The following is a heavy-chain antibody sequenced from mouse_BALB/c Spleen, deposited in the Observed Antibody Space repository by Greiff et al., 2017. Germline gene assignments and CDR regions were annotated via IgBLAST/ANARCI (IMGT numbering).Heavy chain of an antibody. CDR1: GFNIKDTY. CDR3: DRKGVRRAMDY. D-gene: IGHD2-14*01. V-gene: IGHV14-3*02. CDR2: IDPANGNT. J-gene: IGHJ4*01. Sequence: VQLQQSGAELVKPGASVKLSCTASGFNIKDTYMHWVKQRPEQGLEWIGRIDPANGNTKYDPKFQGKATITADTSSNTAYLQLSSLTSEDTAVYYCDRKGVRRAMDYWGQGTSVTVSS.